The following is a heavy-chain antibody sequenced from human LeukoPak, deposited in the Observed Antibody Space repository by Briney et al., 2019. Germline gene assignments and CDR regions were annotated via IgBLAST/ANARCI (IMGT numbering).Heavy chain of an antibody. Sequence: GESLTISCKTSGYTFTPYWIGWVRQTPGKGLECMGVIFPRDSDVRYSPSFQGQVTISADKSTNTAYLHWGSLKASDSAMYYCVRSLPGTLLRGYGMDVWGPGTTVTVS. J-gene: IGHJ6*02. D-gene: IGHD3-10*01. CDR2: IFPRDSDV. CDR1: GYTFTPYW. CDR3: VRSLPGTLLRGYGMDV. V-gene: IGHV5-51*01.